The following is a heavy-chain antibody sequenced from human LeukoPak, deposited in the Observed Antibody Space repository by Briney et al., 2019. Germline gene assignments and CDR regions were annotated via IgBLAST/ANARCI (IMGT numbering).Heavy chain of an antibody. D-gene: IGHD1-7*01. CDR2: ISSSGTTI. J-gene: IGHJ4*02. CDR3: ARFGMGTTSFDY. CDR1: GFTFSNYE. Sequence: GGSLRLSCAASGFTFSNYEMNWVRQAPGKGLEWVSYISSSGTTIYYADSVKGRFTISRDNAKNSLFLQMNSLRAEDTALYYCARFGMGTTSFDYWGQGTLVTVSS. V-gene: IGHV3-48*03.